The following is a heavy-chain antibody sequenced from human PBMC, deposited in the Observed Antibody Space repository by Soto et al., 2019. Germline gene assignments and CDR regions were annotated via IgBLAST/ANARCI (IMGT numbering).Heavy chain of an antibody. CDR3: AKSQEIGTHFFDS. J-gene: IGHJ4*02. Sequence: GGSLRLSCEASGFTFSGFDMHWVRQPTGKGLEWVSSIGTAGDTYYAVSVKGRFTISRDNAKNSLSLQMNSLRAGDMAVYFCAKSQEIGTHFFDSRGQGTQLTVSS. V-gene: IGHV3-13*01. D-gene: IGHD6-13*01. CDR2: IGTAGDT. CDR1: GFTFSGFD.